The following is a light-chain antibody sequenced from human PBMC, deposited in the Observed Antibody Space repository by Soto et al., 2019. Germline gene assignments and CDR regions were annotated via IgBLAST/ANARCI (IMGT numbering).Light chain of an antibody. Sequence: EVVMTQSPATLSVSPGERVTLSCRASQSVRSNLAWYLQKPGQAPRLLIYGASTRATGIPARFSGSGSGTEFTITISSLQSEDFAVYYCQQYNNWPPLTFGGGNKVEIK. V-gene: IGKV3-15*01. CDR3: QQYNNWPPLT. CDR1: QSVRSN. CDR2: GAS. J-gene: IGKJ4*01.